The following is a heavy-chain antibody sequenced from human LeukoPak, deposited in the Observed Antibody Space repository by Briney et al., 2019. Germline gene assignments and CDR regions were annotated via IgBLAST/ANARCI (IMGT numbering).Heavy chain of an antibody. CDR3: AKGPSGSYFPNWFDP. J-gene: IGHJ5*02. CDR2: ISGSGGST. Sequence: GGSLRLSCAASGFTFSSYAMSWVRQAPGKGLEWVSAISGSGGSTYYADSVKGRFTISRDNSKNTLYLQMNSLRAEDTAVYYCAKGPSGSYFPNWFDPWGQGTLVTVSS. CDR1: GFTFSSYA. D-gene: IGHD1-26*01. V-gene: IGHV3-23*01.